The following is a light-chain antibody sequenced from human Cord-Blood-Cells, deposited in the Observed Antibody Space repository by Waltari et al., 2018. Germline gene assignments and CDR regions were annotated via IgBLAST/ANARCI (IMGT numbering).Light chain of an antibody. J-gene: IGLJ3*02. CDR3: VLYMGSGLGV. CDR1: SGSVPTGYY. Sequence: QTVVTQEPSFSVSPGGTVTLTCGLSSGSVPTGYYPSWYQQTPGQAPRTLIYSTNTRSSGVPDRFSGSILGNKAALTITGAQADDESDYYCVLYMGSGLGVFGGGTKLTVL. V-gene: IGLV8-61*01. CDR2: STN.